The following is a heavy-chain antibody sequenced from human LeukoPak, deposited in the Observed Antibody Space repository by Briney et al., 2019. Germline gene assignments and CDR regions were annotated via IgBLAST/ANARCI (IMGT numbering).Heavy chain of an antibody. V-gene: IGHV1-8*01. Sequence: GASVTVSCMASGYTFTSYDINWVRQATGQGLEWMGWMNPNSGNTGYAQKFQGRVTMTRNTSISTAYMELSSLRSEDTAVYYCARVTQTDYDFDYWGQGTLVTVSS. J-gene: IGHJ4*02. D-gene: IGHD4-17*01. CDR1: GYTFTSYD. CDR2: MNPNSGNT. CDR3: ARVTQTDYDFDY.